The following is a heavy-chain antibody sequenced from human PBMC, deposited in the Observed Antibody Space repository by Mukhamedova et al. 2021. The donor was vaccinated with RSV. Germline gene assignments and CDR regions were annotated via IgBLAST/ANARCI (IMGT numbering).Heavy chain of an antibody. CDR3: ARLQDRAVAGNSFDI. V-gene: IGHV5-51*01. D-gene: IGHD6-19*01. CDR2: IYPGDSDT. Sequence: IGWVRQMPGKGLEWMGIIYPGDSDTRYSPSFQGQVTISADKSISTAYLQWSSLKASDTAMYYCARLQDRAVAGNSFDIWGQGTMV. J-gene: IGHJ3*02.